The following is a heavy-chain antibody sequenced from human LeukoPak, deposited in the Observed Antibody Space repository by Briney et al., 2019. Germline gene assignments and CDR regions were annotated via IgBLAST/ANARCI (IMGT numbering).Heavy chain of an antibody. J-gene: IGHJ4*02. V-gene: IGHV1-46*01. Sequence: ASVKVSCKASGYTFTSYYMHWVRQAPGQGLEWMGIINPSGGSTSYAQKFQGRVTMTRDTSMSTVYMELSSLRSEDTAVYYCARAGVTDPLHIWGQGTLVTVSS. D-gene: IGHD5-18*01. CDR1: GYTFTSYY. CDR3: ARAGVTDPLHI. CDR2: INPSGGST.